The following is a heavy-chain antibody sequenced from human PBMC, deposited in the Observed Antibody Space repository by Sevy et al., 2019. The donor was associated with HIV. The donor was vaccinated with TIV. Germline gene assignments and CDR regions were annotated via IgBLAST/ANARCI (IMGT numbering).Heavy chain of an antibody. J-gene: IGHJ3*02. V-gene: IGHV3-49*04. D-gene: IGHD1-7*01. CDR1: GFTFGDYA. CDR2: IRSKANGGTT. Sequence: GGSLRLSCTASGFTFGDYAMSWVRQAPGKGLEWVGFIRSKANGGTTEYAASVKGRFTISRDDSKSIAYLQMNSLKTEDTAVYYCTRVVNSDDAFDIWGQGTMVTVSS. CDR3: TRVVNSDDAFDI.